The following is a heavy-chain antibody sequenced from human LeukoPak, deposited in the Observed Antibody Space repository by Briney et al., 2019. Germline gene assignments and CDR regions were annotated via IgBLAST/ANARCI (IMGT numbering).Heavy chain of an antibody. Sequence: GGSLRLSCAASGFTFSSYWMHWVRQAPGKGLVWVSRINSDGSSTSYADSVKGRFTISRDNAKDTLYLQMNSLRAEDTAVYYCARMADYYYYGMDVWGQGTTVTVSS. D-gene: IGHD5-24*01. V-gene: IGHV3-74*01. CDR3: ARMADYYYYGMDV. CDR1: GFTFSSYW. J-gene: IGHJ6*02. CDR2: INSDGSST.